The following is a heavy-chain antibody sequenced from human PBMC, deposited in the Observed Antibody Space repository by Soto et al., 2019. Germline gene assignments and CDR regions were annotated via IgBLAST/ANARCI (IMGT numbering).Heavy chain of an antibody. CDR2: IWYDGSNK. J-gene: IGHJ4*02. CDR3: VSQRTSVLTQAYFDY. V-gene: IGHV3-33*01. Sequence: PGGSLRLSCAASGFTFSSYGMHWVRQAPGKGLEWVAVIWYDGSNKYYADSVKGRFTISRDNSKNTLYLQMNSLRASDTAVYFCVSQRTSVLTQAYFDYWGPGALVTVSS. CDR1: GFTFSSYG. D-gene: IGHD2-8*01.